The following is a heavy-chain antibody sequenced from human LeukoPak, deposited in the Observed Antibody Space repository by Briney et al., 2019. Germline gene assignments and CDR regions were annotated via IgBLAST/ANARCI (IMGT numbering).Heavy chain of an antibody. CDR2: IYYSGST. CDR1: GGSISSSSYY. Sequence: SETLSLTCTVSGGSISSSSYYWGWIRQPPGKGLEWIGSIYYSGSTYYNPSLKSRVTISVDTSKNQFSLKLSSVTAADTAVYYCARVQSGSFSPFDYRGQGTLVTVSS. V-gene: IGHV4-39*07. J-gene: IGHJ4*02. D-gene: IGHD2-15*01. CDR3: ARVQSGSFSPFDY.